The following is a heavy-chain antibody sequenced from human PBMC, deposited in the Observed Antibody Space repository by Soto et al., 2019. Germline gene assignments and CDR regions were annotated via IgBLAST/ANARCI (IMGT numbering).Heavy chain of an antibody. V-gene: IGHV4-31*03. J-gene: IGHJ3*02. CDR2: IYYSGST. CDR1: GGSISSGGYY. CDR3: ARLVPHYYDSSGYYYRSGAFDI. D-gene: IGHD3-22*01. Sequence: QVQLQESGPGLVKPSQTLSLTCTVSGGSISSGGYYWSWIRQHPGKGLEWIGYIYYSGSTYYNPSLKSRVTISVEPSKNLFSLKVSSVTAADTAVYYCARLVPHYYDSSGYYYRSGAFDIWGQGTMVTVSS.